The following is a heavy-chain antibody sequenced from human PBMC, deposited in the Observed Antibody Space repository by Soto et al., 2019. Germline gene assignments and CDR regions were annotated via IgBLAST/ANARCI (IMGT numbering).Heavy chain of an antibody. CDR3: AKQGSTSSVRGWFDP. CDR2: ISGSGGST. V-gene: IGHV3-23*01. Sequence: PGGSLRLSCAASGFTFSSYAMSWVRQATGKGLEWVSAISGSGGSTYYADSVKGRFTISRDNSKNTLYLQMNSLRAEDTAVYYCAKQGSTSSVRGWFDPWGQGTLVTVSS. D-gene: IGHD2-2*01. J-gene: IGHJ5*02. CDR1: GFTFSSYA.